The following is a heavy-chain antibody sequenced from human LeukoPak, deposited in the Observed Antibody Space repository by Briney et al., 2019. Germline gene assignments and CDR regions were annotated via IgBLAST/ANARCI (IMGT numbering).Heavy chain of an antibody. CDR1: GFTFSNYG. V-gene: IGHV3-33*01. Sequence: PGGSPRLSCAASGFTFSNYGMHWGRHDPRGGLEWVAGICYAGSNKYYADSVKGRFTISRDNSKKTLYLQMNSLRAEDTAMYYCARVGYGSGSYSTDYWGQGTLVTVSS. CDR3: ARVGYGSGSYSTDY. J-gene: IGHJ4*02. CDR2: ICYAGSNK. D-gene: IGHD3-10*01.